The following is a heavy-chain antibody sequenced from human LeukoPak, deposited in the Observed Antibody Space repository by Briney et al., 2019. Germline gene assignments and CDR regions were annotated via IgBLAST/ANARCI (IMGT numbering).Heavy chain of an antibody. J-gene: IGHJ6*02. Sequence: GGSLRLSCAASGYTFSSYAMSWVRRAPGKGLGWVSSISGSGGGTYYADSVKGRFTISRDNSKNTLYLQMNSLRAEDTAVYYCAKAYAGNTYYYGMDVWGQGTTVTVSS. CDR2: ISGSGGGT. CDR1: GYTFSSYA. D-gene: IGHD4-23*01. CDR3: AKAYAGNTYYYGMDV. V-gene: IGHV3-23*01.